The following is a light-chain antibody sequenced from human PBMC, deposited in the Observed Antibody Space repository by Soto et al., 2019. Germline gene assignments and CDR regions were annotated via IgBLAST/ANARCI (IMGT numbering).Light chain of an antibody. CDR1: QSVSSSY. CDR3: QQYDSSPRT. Sequence: EIVLTHSPGTLSLSPGERATLSCRASQSVSSSYLAWYQQKPGQAPRLLIYRTSNRATGIPDRFSGSGSGRGLSLTISRLEPEDFAVYWCQQYDSSPRTVGHGPKVDIK. V-gene: IGKV3-20*01. CDR2: RTS. J-gene: IGKJ1*01.